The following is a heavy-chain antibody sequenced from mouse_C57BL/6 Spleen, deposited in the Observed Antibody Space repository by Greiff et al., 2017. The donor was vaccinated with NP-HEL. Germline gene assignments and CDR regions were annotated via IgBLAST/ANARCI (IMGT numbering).Heavy chain of an antibody. D-gene: IGHD2-1*01. J-gene: IGHJ4*01. V-gene: IGHV1-7*01. Sequence: QVQLQQSGAELAKPGASVKLSCKASGYTFTSYWMHWVKQRPGQGLEWIGYINPSSGYTKYIQKFKDKATLTADKSSSIAYMQLISLTYEYSSVYYCARSQIYYGNYDAMDYWGQGTSVTVSS. CDR1: GYTFTSYW. CDR2: INPSSGYT. CDR3: ARSQIYYGNYDAMDY.